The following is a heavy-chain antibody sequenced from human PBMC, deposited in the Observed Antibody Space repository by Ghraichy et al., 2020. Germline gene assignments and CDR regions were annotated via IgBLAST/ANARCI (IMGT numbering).Heavy chain of an antibody. J-gene: IGHJ4*02. D-gene: IGHD6-13*01. CDR2: IYSGGST. V-gene: IGHV3-53*01. Sequence: GGSLRLSCAASGFTVSSNYMSWVRQAPGKGLEWVSVIYSGGSTYYADSVKGRFTISRDNSKNTLYLQMNSLRAEDTAVYYCAKGGIAAAGKRGSHLYFDYWGQGTLVTVSS. CDR1: GFTVSSNY. CDR3: AKGGIAAAGKRGSHLYFDY.